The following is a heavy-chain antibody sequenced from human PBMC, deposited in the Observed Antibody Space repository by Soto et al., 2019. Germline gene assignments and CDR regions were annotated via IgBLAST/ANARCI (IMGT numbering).Heavy chain of an antibody. V-gene: IGHV3-7*01. CDR1: GFTFSRYW. J-gene: IGHJ3*02. CDR3: ARGDTHMITGMDSFDI. D-gene: IGHD3-16*01. Sequence: RLSFAASGFTFSRYWMNWVRQAPGKGLEWVANIKQDGTEKNYVDSVKGRFTISRDNARNSLYLQMDSLRAEDTAVYFCARGDTHMITGMDSFDIWGQGTMVTVSS. CDR2: IKQDGTEK.